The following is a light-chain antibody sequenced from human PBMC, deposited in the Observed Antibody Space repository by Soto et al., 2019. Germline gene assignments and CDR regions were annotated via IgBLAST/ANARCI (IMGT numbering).Light chain of an antibody. CDR3: QQRSNWPRV. CDR1: QSVSSY. J-gene: IGKJ1*01. CDR2: DAS. V-gene: IGKV3-11*01. Sequence: EIVLTQSPATLSLSPGERATLSCRASQSVSSYLAWYQQKPGQAPRLLIYDASNRATGIPARFSGSGSETDFTLTISSLEHEDFAVYYCQQRSNWPRVFGQGTKVEI.